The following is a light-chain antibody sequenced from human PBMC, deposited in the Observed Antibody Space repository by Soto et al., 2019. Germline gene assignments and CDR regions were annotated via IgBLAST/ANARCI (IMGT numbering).Light chain of an antibody. J-gene: IGLJ3*02. V-gene: IGLV2-18*02. CDR2: EVS. CDR3: ISYSSISAWV. Sequence: QSALTQPPSVSGSPGQSVTISCTGISSDVGNYNRVSWYQKPPGTAPKLMIYEVSNRPSGVPDRFSGSKSGNTASLTISGLQAVDEADYYCISYSSISAWVFGGGTKLTVL. CDR1: SSDVGNYNR.